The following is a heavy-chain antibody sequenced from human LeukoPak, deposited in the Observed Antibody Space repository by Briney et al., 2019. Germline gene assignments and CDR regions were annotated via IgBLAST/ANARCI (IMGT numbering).Heavy chain of an antibody. CDR2: IYPGDSDT. D-gene: IGHD1-26*01. V-gene: IGHV5-51*01. CDR1: GYSFTSYW. J-gene: IGHJ3*02. Sequence: GESLKISCKGSGYSFTSYWIGWVRQMPGKGLEWMGIIYPGDSDTRYSPSFQGQVTISADKSISTAYLQWSSLKASDTAMYYCARRVGANSPDDAFDIWGQGTMVTVSS. CDR3: ARRVGANSPDDAFDI.